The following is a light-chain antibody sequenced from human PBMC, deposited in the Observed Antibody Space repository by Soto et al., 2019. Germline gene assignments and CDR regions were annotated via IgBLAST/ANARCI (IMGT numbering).Light chain of an antibody. V-gene: IGKV1-27*01. CDR2: AAS. CDR3: QKYSSVPV. CDR1: QDIRNF. Sequence: DLQMTQSPTSLSASVGDRVTITCRASQDIRNFVAWYQQKPGKASKLLIYAASTLQSGVPSRFSGSGSGTDFTLTINSLQPEDVATYSCQKYSSVPVFGPGTKVEIK. J-gene: IGKJ3*01.